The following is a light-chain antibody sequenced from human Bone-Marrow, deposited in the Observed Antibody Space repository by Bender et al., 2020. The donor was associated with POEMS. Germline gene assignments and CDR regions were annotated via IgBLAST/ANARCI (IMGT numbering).Light chain of an antibody. J-gene: IGLJ3*02. CDR3: ATWDDSLSGPGV. V-gene: IGLV1-47*01. CDR1: SSHIGDDY. Sequence: QPVLTQPPSTSGTPGQRVTISCSGSSSHIGDDYIYWYQQLPGTAPKLLIYRNNLRPSGVPDRFSGSNFGSSAYLAISGLRSEDEAVYFCATWDDSLSGPGVFGGGTKLTVL. CDR2: RNN.